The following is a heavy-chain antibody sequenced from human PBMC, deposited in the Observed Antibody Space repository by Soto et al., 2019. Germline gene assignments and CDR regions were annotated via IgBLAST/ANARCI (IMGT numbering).Heavy chain of an antibody. Sequence: QVQLVQSGAEVKKPGSSVKVSCKASGGTFSSYAISWVRQAPGQGLEWMGGIIPIFGTANYAQKIQGRVTITADESTSTAYRELSSLRSEDTAVYYCARGYYYDSSGYYSNAYYFDYWGQGTLVTVSS. CDR3: ARGYYYDSSGYYSNAYYFDY. V-gene: IGHV1-69*01. CDR2: IIPIFGTA. D-gene: IGHD3-22*01. CDR1: GGTFSSYA. J-gene: IGHJ4*02.